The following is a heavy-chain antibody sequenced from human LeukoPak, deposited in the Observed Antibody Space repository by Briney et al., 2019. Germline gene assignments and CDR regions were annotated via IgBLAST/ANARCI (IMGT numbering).Heavy chain of an antibody. Sequence: PSETLSLTCTVSGGSISTYYWSWIRLSPGKGLEWIGYIHASGSTNHNPSLKSRVTISEDTSRNHFSLKLSSVTAADTAVYYCARGFSGYHARFDPWGQGTLVTVSS. J-gene: IGHJ5*02. D-gene: IGHD3-22*01. CDR2: IHASGST. CDR1: GGSISTYY. V-gene: IGHV4-4*09. CDR3: ARGFSGYHARFDP.